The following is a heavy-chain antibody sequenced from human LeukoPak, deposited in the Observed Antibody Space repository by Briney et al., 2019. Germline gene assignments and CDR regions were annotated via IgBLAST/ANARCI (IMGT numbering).Heavy chain of an antibody. Sequence: SETLSLTCAVYGGSFSGYYWSWIRQPPGKGLEWIGEINHSGSTNYNPSLKSRVTISVDTSKNQFSLKLSSVTAADTAVYYCARGHEYFRFSGAFDIWGQGTMVTVSS. D-gene: IGHD2/OR15-2a*01. CDR1: GGSFSGYY. CDR3: ARGHEYFRFSGAFDI. J-gene: IGHJ3*02. V-gene: IGHV4-34*01. CDR2: INHSGST.